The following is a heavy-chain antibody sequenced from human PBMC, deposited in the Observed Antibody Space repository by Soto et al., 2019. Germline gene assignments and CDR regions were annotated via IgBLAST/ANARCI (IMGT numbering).Heavy chain of an antibody. CDR1: GFTFSDYG. J-gene: IGHJ4*02. V-gene: IGHV3-48*02. D-gene: IGHD5-12*01. CDR3: ARVSTTWEDDY. CDR2: ISSGSDTI. Sequence: EVQLVESGGGLVQPGGSLRLSCAASGFTFSDYGVNWVRQAPGKGLEWISYISSGSDTIYYADSVKGRFTISRDDAKNSLFLQMTSRRDEDTAVYYCARVSTTWEDDYWGQGTLVTVSS.